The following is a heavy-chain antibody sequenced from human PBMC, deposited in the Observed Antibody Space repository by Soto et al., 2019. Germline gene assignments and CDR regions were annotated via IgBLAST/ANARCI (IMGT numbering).Heavy chain of an antibody. CDR3: ARGFHSSALFSRYTKFDN. CDR2: INHSGNT. Sequence: QVQLQQWGAGLLKPSETLSLTCAVYGGSFSGYYWTWIRQPPGKGLEWIGEINHSGNTNYNPSLKSQVTISLDMSKNQFSLKLRSVTAADTAVYYCARGFHSSALFSRYTKFDNWGQGTLVTVSS. D-gene: IGHD6-6*01. V-gene: IGHV4-34*01. CDR1: GGSFSGYY. J-gene: IGHJ4*02.